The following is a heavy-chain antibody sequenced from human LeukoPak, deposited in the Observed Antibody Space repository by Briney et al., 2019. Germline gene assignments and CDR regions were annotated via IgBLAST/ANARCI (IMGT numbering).Heavy chain of an antibody. CDR2: ISSSSSYI. D-gene: IGHD1-26*01. Sequence: GGSLRLSCTAYGFTFSSNSMNWVRRAPGKGLEWVSSISSSSSYIYYADSVKGRFTISRDNAKNPLYLQMNSLRAEDTAVYYCARSSSNYLDYWGQGTLVTVSS. V-gene: IGHV3-21*01. J-gene: IGHJ4*02. CDR1: GFTFSSNS. CDR3: ARSSSNYLDY.